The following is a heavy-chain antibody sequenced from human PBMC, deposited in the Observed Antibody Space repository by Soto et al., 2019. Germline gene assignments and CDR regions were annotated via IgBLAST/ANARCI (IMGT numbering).Heavy chain of an antibody. V-gene: IGHV5-51*01. D-gene: IGHD5-18*01. CDR2: IYPGDSDT. Sequence: GESLKISCKGSGYSFTSYWIGWVRQMPGKGLEWMGIIYPGDSDTRYSPSFQGQVTISADKSISTAYLQWSSLKASDTAMYYCATSRDTAMVDYYYGMDVWGQGTTVTVSS. CDR3: ATSRDTAMVDYYYGMDV. CDR1: GYSFTSYW. J-gene: IGHJ6*02.